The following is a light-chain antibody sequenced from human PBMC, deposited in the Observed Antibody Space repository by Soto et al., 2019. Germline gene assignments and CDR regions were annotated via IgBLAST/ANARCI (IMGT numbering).Light chain of an antibody. CDR1: PSVSTN. Sequence: ETVITQIPATLSQSPGERVTPSFPASPSVSTNVAWYQQKPGEAPRLLIFDASARAVDIPGRFSGSVSGTEFTLTISSLQPEDFAVYFCHSYDKWPPGTFGQGTKVDIK. V-gene: IGKV3D-15*01. J-gene: IGKJ1*01. CDR3: HSYDKWPPGT. CDR2: DAS.